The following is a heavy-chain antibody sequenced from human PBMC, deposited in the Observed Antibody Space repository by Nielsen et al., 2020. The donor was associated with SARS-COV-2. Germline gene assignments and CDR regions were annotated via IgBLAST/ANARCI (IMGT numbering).Heavy chain of an antibody. J-gene: IGHJ3*02. CDR2: FSASGGST. CDR3: AKDDVVRGDAFDI. V-gene: IGHV3-23*01. CDR1: GFTCNIYA. D-gene: IGHD3-10*01. Sequence: GEPQKTSCIASGFTCNIYAMAWARRTPGRGLQLVSGFSASGGSTYYTDSVKGRFAVSRDNSRNTLYLQMHSLRVEDTALYYCAKDDVVRGDAFDIWGQGTMVTVSS.